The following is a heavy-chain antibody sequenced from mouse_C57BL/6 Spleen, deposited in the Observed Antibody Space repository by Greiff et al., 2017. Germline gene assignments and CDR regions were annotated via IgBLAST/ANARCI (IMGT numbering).Heavy chain of an antibody. Sequence: VQLQQSGPELVKPGASVKMSCKASGYTFTDYNMHWVKQSHGKSLEWIGYINPNNGGTSYNQKFKGKATLTVNKSSSTAYMELRSLTSEDSAVYYCAGGYGSSLDYWGQGTTLTVSS. CDR1: GYTFTDYN. D-gene: IGHD1-1*01. J-gene: IGHJ2*01. CDR2: INPNNGGT. V-gene: IGHV1-22*01. CDR3: AGGYGSSLDY.